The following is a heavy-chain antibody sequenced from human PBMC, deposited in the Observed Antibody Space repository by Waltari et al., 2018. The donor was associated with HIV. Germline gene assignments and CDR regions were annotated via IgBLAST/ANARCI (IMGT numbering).Heavy chain of an antibody. CDR1: GFTFSHHG. CDR2: ISGSGGST. V-gene: IGHV3-23*01. J-gene: IGHJ6*02. CDR3: VKEHQYSHSWYSYYGMDV. D-gene: IGHD6-13*01. Sequence: EVQVLASGGALVQPGGSLRLPCAASGFTFSHHGMSWVRQAPGKGLEWVSTISGSGGSTYYADSVKGRFTVSRDNSKNTLYLQMNSLRAEDTAVYFCVKEHQYSHSWYSYYGMDVWGQGTTVTVSS.